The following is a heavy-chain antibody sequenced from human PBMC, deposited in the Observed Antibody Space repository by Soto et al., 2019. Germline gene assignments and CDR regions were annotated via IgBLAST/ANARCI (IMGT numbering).Heavy chain of an antibody. Sequence: QVQLVQSGAEVTKPGASVKVSCKASGYTLTSYGISWVRQAPGQGLEWMGWISAYNGDTNYAQSLQGRVTMTTDTSTTTAYMELRSLRSDDTAVYYCATTIGSSYYYYGMAVWGQGTTVTVSS. CDR2: ISAYNGDT. CDR1: GYTLTSYG. J-gene: IGHJ6*02. V-gene: IGHV1-18*01. D-gene: IGHD5-12*01. CDR3: ATTIGSSYYYYGMAV.